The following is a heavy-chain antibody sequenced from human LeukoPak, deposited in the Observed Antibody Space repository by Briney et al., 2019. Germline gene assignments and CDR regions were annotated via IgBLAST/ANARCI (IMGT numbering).Heavy chain of an antibody. J-gene: IGHJ6*03. CDR3: ARQGGYCSASRCPGGFHYMDV. D-gene: IGHD2-15*01. CDR2: IYTFGST. CDR1: GGSMSGYY. Sequence: SETLSLTCTVSGGSMSGYYWSWIRHPPGGGLEWVGFIYTFGSTKYNPSLKSRVTISGDMSRRQFSLKLTSVTAADTAVYFCARQGGYCSASRCPGGFHYMDVWGKGTTVAVSS. V-gene: IGHV4-4*09.